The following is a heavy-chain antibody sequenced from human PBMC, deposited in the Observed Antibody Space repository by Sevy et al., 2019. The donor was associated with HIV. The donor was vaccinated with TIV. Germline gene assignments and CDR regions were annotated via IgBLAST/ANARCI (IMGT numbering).Heavy chain of an antibody. CDR1: GFTFSSYD. Sequence: GGSLRLSCAASGFTFSSYDMHWVRQATGKGLEWVSGIGTAGDTYYPGSVKGRFTISRENAKNSLYLQMNSLRAGDTAVYYCARGGGSSDFDYWGQGTLVTVSS. CDR2: IGTAGDT. D-gene: IGHD6-6*01. V-gene: IGHV3-13*01. J-gene: IGHJ4*02. CDR3: ARGGGSSDFDY.